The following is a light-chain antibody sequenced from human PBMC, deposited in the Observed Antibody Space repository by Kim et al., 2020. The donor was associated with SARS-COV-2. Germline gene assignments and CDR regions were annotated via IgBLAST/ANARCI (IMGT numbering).Light chain of an antibody. CDR1: QSVSNN. J-gene: IGKJ2*03. CDR3: HQYNNWPHS. V-gene: IGKV3-15*01. CDR2: GAS. Sequence: SVSPGERATLSCRASQSVSNNLAWYQQKPGQAPRLLIYGASIRATGVPTRFSGTGSEIEFTLIISGLQSEDFAFYYCHQYNNWPHSLGLGTKLEIK.